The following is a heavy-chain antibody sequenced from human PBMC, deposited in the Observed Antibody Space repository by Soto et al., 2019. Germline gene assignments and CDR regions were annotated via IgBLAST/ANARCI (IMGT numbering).Heavy chain of an antibody. CDR2: ISYDGSNK. D-gene: IGHD3-3*01. Sequence: PGGSLRLSCAASGFTFSSYAMHWVRQAPGKGLEWVAVISYDGSNKYYADSVKGRFTISRDNSKNTLYLQMNSLRAEDTAVYYCARDVSRYYDFWSGYLIGYWGQGTLVTVSS. CDR1: GFTFSSYA. J-gene: IGHJ4*02. V-gene: IGHV3-30-3*01. CDR3: ARDVSRYYDFWSGYLIGY.